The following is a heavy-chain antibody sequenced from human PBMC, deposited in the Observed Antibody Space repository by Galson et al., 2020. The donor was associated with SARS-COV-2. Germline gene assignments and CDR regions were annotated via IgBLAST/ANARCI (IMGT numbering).Heavy chain of an antibody. V-gene: IGHV4-30-4*01. Sequence: SETLSLTCTVSGDSISSDDFYWSWIRQTPGPGLEWIGDIHTSGNTYYNPSLMSRGTMSVDTSKNQFSLRLTSVTAADTAVYFCARTSSTATREYYFDYWGQGTLVSVSS. CDR3: ARTSSTATREYYFDY. J-gene: IGHJ4*02. CDR2: IHTSGNT. D-gene: IGHD4-17*01. CDR1: GDSISSDDFY.